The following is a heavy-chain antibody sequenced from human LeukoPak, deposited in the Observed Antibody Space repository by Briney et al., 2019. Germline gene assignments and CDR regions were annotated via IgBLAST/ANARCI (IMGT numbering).Heavy chain of an antibody. V-gene: IGHV4-38-2*02. Sequence: SETLSLTCTVSGYSISSGYYWGWIRQPPGKGLEWIGSIYHSGSTNYNPSLKSRVTISVDTSKNQFSLKLSSVTAADTAVYFCAREVVGRGGDPQTYYYYYMDVWGKGTTVTISS. CDR3: AREVVGRGGDPQTYYYYYMDV. J-gene: IGHJ6*03. D-gene: IGHD2-21*02. CDR2: IYHSGST. CDR1: GYSISSGYY.